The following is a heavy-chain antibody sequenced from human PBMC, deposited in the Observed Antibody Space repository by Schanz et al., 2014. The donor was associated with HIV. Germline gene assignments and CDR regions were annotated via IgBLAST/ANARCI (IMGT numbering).Heavy chain of an antibody. CDR3: ARDVSHDSSGHYSDYYYGMDV. CDR1: GFTFNYYG. J-gene: IGHJ6*02. Sequence: QVQLVESGGGVVQPGRSLRLSCAASGFTFNYYGMHWVRQAPGKGLEWVGVIWYDGTNKYYADSVKGRFTISRDNSKNTVDLQMNSLRAEDTAVYYCARDVSHDSSGHYSDYYYGMDVWGQGTTVTVS. V-gene: IGHV3-33*01. CDR2: IWYDGTNK. D-gene: IGHD3-22*01.